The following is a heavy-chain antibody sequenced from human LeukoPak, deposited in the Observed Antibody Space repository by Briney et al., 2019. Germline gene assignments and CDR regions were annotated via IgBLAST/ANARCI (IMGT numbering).Heavy chain of an antibody. J-gene: IGHJ4*02. D-gene: IGHD3-10*01. CDR1: GGSISSGGYS. CDR3: AKGSGSPFDY. Sequence: SETLSLTCAVSGGSISSGGYSWSWIRQPPGKGLEWIGYIYYSGSTYYNPSLKSRVTISVDTSKNQFSLKLSSVTAADTAVYYCAKGSGSPFDYWGQGTLVTVSS. CDR2: IYYSGST. V-gene: IGHV4-30-4*07.